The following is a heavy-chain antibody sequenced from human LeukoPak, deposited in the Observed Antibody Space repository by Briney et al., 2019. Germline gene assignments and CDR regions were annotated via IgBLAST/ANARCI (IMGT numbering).Heavy chain of an antibody. D-gene: IGHD2-2*02. CDR2: IYPGDSHT. CDR3: ARGPYAYTSSATLGSYNWFDP. V-gene: IGHV5-51*01. Sequence: GESLKISCKGSGYSFPNYWIGWVRQMPGKGLEWMGIIYPGDSHTRYSPSFQDQVAISVDKSISTAYPQWSSLKASDTAMYYCARGPYAYTSSATLGSYNWFDPWGQGSLVTVSS. CDR1: GYSFPNYW. J-gene: IGHJ5*02.